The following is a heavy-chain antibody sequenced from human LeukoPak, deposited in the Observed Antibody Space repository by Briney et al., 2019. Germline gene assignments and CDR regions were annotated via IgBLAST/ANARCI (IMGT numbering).Heavy chain of an antibody. J-gene: IGHJ6*03. CDR2: IYYSGST. CDR1: GDSISFYY. D-gene: IGHD3-16*01. V-gene: IGHV4-59*01. Sequence: PSETLSLTCTVSGDSISFYYWSWIRQPPGKGLEWIGYIYYSGSTNYNPSLKSRVTISVDTSKNQFSLKLSSVTAEDTAVYYCARAAGGTRNYYMDVWGKGTTVTVSS. CDR3: ARAAGGTRNYYMDV.